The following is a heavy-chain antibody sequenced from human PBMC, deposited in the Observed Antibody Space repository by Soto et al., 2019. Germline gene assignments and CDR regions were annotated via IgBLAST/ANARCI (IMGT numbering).Heavy chain of an antibody. V-gene: IGHV3-11*01. CDR2: ISSSGSTI. CDR3: ARDRRAGTYYYYGMDV. D-gene: IGHD6-19*01. Sequence: GGSLRLSCAASGFTFSYYYMSWIRQAPGKGLEWVSYISSSGSTIYYADSVKGRFTISRDNAKNSLYLQMNSLRAEDTAVYYCARDRRAGTYYYYGMDVWGQGTTVTVSS. J-gene: IGHJ6*02. CDR1: GFTFSYYY.